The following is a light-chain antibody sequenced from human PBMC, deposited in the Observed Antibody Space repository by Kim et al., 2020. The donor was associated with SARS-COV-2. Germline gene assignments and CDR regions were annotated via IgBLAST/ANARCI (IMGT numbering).Light chain of an antibody. CDR1: KLGDKY. CDR2: RDT. Sequence: SYELTQPPSFSVFPGQTASITCSGHKLGDKYSSWYQQRPGQSPVMVIYRDTKRPSGIPERFSGSNSGNTATLTISGTQAMDEADYYCQAWDSSILFGGGTQLTVL. V-gene: IGLV3-1*01. J-gene: IGLJ2*01. CDR3: QAWDSSIL.